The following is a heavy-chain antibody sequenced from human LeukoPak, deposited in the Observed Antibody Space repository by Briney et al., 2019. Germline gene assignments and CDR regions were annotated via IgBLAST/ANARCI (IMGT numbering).Heavy chain of an antibody. D-gene: IGHD3-22*01. CDR1: GFTFSSYE. CDR2: ISSSGNTI. V-gene: IGHV3-48*03. J-gene: IGHJ4*02. Sequence: PGGSLRLSCAASGFTFSSYEMYWVRQAPGKGLEWVSYISSSGNTIYYADSVKGRFTISRDNAKNSLYLQMNSLRAEDTAIYYCARDKNYYDSSGRRKVTDYWGQGTLVTVSS. CDR3: ARDKNYYDSSGRRKVTDY.